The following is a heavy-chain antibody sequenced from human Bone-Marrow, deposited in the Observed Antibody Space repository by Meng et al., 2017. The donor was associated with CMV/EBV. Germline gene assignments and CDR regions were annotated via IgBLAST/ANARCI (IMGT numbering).Heavy chain of an antibody. D-gene: IGHD6-13*01. CDR2: IYYSGST. J-gene: IGHJ3*02. CDR3: ARSEWGSSWYMGFDAFDI. Sequence: SETLSLTCAVYGGSFSGYYWSWIRQPPGKGLEWIGYIYYSGSTNYNPSLKSRVTISVDTSKNQFSLKLNYVTATDTAVYYCARSEWGSSWYMGFDAFDIWGQGTMVTVSS. CDR1: GGSFSGYY. V-gene: IGHV4-59*01.